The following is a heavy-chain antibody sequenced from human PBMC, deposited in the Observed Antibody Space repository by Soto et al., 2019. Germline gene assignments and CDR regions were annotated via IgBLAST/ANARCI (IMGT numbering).Heavy chain of an antibody. V-gene: IGHV4-30-2*01. Sequence: SETLSLTCAVSGGSISSGGYSWSWIRQPPGKGLEWIGYIYHSGSTYYNPSLKSRVTISVDRSKNQFSLKLSSVTAADTAVYYCTTSPHGGAFDIWGQGTMVTVSS. CDR2: IYHSGST. CDR1: GGSISSGGYS. CDR3: TTSPHGGAFDI. J-gene: IGHJ3*02. D-gene: IGHD3-10*01.